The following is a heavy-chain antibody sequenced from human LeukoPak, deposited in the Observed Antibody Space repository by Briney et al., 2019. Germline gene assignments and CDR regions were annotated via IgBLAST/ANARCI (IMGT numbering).Heavy chain of an antibody. J-gene: IGHJ4*02. CDR2: IYWDADK. CDR1: GFSLNTNGVG. Sequence: SGPTLVNPTQTLTLTCTFSGFSLNTNGVGVGWIRQPPGKALEWLALIYWDADKRYSPPLKSRLTVTKDTSKNQVVLTMTNMDLVDTATYYCARVGFCSSTSCYSGAYYFDYWGQGTLVTVSS. D-gene: IGHD2-2*02. CDR3: ARVGFCSSTSCYSGAYYFDY. V-gene: IGHV2-5*02.